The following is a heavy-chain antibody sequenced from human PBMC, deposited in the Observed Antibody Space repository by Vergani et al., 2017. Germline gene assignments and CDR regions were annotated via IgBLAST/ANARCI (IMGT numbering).Heavy chain of an antibody. D-gene: IGHD2-21*01. V-gene: IGHV5-51*01. Sequence: VQLVESGAEVKKPGESLKISCQAFGYIFSNFWIGWVRQRPGRGLEWMGIIYPGDSEVKSNPTFRGQVIFSVDTSVNTAYLQWRSLQASDTATYYCTRHVPCGDGACLHFDHWGQGTQVTVSS. CDR1: GYIFSNFW. CDR3: TRHVPCGDGACLHFDH. J-gene: IGHJ4*02. CDR2: IYPGDSEV.